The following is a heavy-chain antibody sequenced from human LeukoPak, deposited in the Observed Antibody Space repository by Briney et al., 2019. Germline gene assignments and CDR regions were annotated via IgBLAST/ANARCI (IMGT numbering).Heavy chain of an antibody. J-gene: IGHJ2*01. CDR1: GFTFSTYS. Sequence: GGSLRLSCAASGFTFSTYSMNWVRQAPGKGLEWVSSISSNSNYIYYADSVKGRFTISRDNAKNSLYLQMNSLRAEDTAMYYCVREMVVAATPWYFNLWGRGTLVTVPS. CDR3: VREMVVAATPWYFNL. V-gene: IGHV3-21*01. CDR2: ISSNSNYI. D-gene: IGHD2-15*01.